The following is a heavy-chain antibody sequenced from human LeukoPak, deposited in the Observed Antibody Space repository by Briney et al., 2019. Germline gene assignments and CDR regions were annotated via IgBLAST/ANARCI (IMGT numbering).Heavy chain of an antibody. CDR2: ISSSGSTI. J-gene: IGHJ3*02. Sequence: PGGSLRLSCAASGFTFSSYEMNWVRQAPGKGLEWVSYISSSGSTIYYADSVKGRFTISRDNAKNSLYLQMNSLRAEDTAVYYCAREFPEDAFDIWGQGTMVTVSS. CDR1: GFTFSSYE. V-gene: IGHV3-48*03. CDR3: AREFPEDAFDI.